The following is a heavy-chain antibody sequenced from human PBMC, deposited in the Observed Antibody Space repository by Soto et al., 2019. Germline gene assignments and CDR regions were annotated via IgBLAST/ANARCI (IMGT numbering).Heavy chain of an antibody. Sequence: GSLRLSCAASGFTFSSYEMNWVRQAPGKGLEWVSYISSSGSTIYYADSVKGRFTISRDNAKNSLYLQMNSLRAEDTAVYYCARDLKVTTVTSSYYYYGMDVWGQGTTVTVSS. D-gene: IGHD4-17*01. CDR3: ARDLKVTTVTSSYYYYGMDV. CDR1: GFTFSSYE. CDR2: ISSSGSTI. V-gene: IGHV3-48*03. J-gene: IGHJ6*02.